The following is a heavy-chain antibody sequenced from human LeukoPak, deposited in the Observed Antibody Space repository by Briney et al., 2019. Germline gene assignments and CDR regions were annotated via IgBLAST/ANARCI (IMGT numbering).Heavy chain of an antibody. CDR2: IYYSGST. V-gene: IGHV4-39*07. Sequence: SETLSLTCTVSGGSISSSSYYWGWIRQPPGKGLEWIGSIYYSGSTYYNPSLKSRVTISVDTSKNQFSLKLSSVTAADTAVYYCARVDSSGYFDYWGQGILVTVSS. D-gene: IGHD3-22*01. CDR1: GGSISSSSYY. J-gene: IGHJ4*02. CDR3: ARVDSSGYFDY.